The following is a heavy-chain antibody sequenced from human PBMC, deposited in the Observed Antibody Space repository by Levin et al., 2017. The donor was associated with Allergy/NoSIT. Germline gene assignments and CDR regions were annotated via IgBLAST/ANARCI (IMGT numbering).Heavy chain of an antibody. CDR3: ARWRARKTDTSGWYGDAFDI. CDR2: TYYRSKWYN. Sequence: PSQTLSLTCAISGDSVSSTNAAWTWIRQSPSRGLEWLGRTYYRSKWYNDYAVSVKSRITVNPDTSKNQFSLHLNSVTPEDTAVYYCARWRARKTDTSGWYGDAFDIWGQGTMVTVSS. CDR1: GDSVSSTNAA. V-gene: IGHV6-1*01. D-gene: IGHD6-19*01. J-gene: IGHJ3*02.